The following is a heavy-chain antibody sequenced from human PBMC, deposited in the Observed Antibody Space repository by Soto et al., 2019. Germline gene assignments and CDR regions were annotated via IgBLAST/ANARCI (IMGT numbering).Heavy chain of an antibody. V-gene: IGHV4-31*03. CDR2: IYYSGST. CDR1: GGSISSGGYY. J-gene: IGHJ6*02. D-gene: IGHD3-9*01. Sequence: QVQLQESGPGLVKPSQTLSLTCTVSGGSISSGGYYWSWIRQHPGKGLEWIGYIYYSGSTYYNPSLKSRVTISVDTSKNQSSLKLSSVTAADTAVYYCAREIDSKGLYGMDVWGQGTTVTVSS. CDR3: AREIDSKGLYGMDV.